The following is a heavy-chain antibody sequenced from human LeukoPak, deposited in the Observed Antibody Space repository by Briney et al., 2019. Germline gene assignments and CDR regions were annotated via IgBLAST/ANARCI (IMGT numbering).Heavy chain of an antibody. J-gene: IGHJ4*02. CDR3: AKEGGSYGDYYFDY. V-gene: IGHV3-30*02. Sequence: GGSLRLSCAVSGFTFSSYGMHWVRQAPGKGLEWVAVIWYGGSNKYYADSVKGRFTISRDNSKNTLYLQMNSLRAEDTAVYYCAKEGGSYGDYYFDYWGQGTLVTVSS. D-gene: IGHD4-17*01. CDR1: GFTFSSYG. CDR2: IWYGGSNK.